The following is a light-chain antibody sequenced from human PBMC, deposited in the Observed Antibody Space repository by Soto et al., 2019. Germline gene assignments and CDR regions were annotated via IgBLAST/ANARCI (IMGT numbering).Light chain of an antibody. CDR3: QDYGSSPQT. CDR2: AAS. Sequence: DIVLTQSPGTLSLSPGERATLSCRASQRISSNYLGWYQQKPGQAPRLLIYAASSRATGIPDRFSGSASWTDFTLTISRLEPEDFAVYYCQDYGSSPQTFGQGTKVEIK. V-gene: IGKV3-20*01. CDR1: QRISSNY. J-gene: IGKJ1*01.